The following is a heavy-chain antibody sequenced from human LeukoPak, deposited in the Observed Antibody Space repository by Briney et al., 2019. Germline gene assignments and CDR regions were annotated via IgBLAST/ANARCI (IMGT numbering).Heavy chain of an antibody. CDR3: AKGPSTMIVVVIPDYFDY. J-gene: IGHJ4*02. D-gene: IGHD3-22*01. CDR2: ISGSGGST. CDR1: GFTFSSYA. Sequence: PGGSLRLSCAASGFTFSSYAMSWVRQAPGKGLEWVSAISGSGGSTYYADSVRGRFTISRDNSKNTLYLQMNSLRAEDTAVYYCAKGPSTMIVVVIPDYFDYWGQGTLVTVSS. V-gene: IGHV3-23*01.